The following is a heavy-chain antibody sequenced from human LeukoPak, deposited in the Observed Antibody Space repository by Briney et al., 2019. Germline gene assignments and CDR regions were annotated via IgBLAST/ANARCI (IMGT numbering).Heavy chain of an antibody. D-gene: IGHD6-6*01. J-gene: IGHJ5*02. V-gene: IGHV4-61*08. Sequence: SQTLSLTCTVSGGSISSGDYYWSWIRQPPGKGLEWIGYIYYSGSTNYNPSLKSRVTISVDTSKNQFSLKLSSVTAADTAVYYCARIAARLANWFDPWGQGTLVTVSS. CDR3: ARIAARLANWFDP. CDR1: GGSISSGDYY. CDR2: IYYSGST.